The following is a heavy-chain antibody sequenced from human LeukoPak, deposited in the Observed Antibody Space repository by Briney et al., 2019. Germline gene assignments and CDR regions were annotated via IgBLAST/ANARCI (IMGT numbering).Heavy chain of an antibody. CDR2: ISNDANNK. D-gene: IGHD3-22*01. CDR1: GFTFSGYA. CDR3: AKDHDSSGNYLFDY. Sequence: GGSLRLSCAASGFTFSGYALHWVRQAPGKGLEWVAVISNDANNKHYADSVKGRFTISRDNSKNTLYLQMNSLRAEDTAVYYCAKDHDSSGNYLFDYWGQGTLVTVSS. V-gene: IGHV3-30*04. J-gene: IGHJ4*02.